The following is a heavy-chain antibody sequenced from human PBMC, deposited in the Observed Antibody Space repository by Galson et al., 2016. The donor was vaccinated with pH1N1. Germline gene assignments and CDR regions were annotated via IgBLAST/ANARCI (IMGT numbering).Heavy chain of an antibody. J-gene: IGHJ4*02. CDR1: GYTFSSYG. CDR2: ISGYNGNT. Sequence: SVKVSCKASGYTFSSYGISWVRQAPGKGLEWMGWISGYNGNTKYEQKIQGRVSMTIDTSTSTVYMELRSLRSDDTALHCCARMSGSSRYLDYWGQGTLVTVSS. V-gene: IGHV1-18*01. CDR3: ARMSGSSRYLDY. D-gene: IGHD1-26*01.